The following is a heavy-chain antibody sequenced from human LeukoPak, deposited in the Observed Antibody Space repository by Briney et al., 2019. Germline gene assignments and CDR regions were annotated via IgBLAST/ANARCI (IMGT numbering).Heavy chain of an antibody. CDR2: INAGNGNT. D-gene: IGHD3-10*01. CDR1: GYTFTNYA. Sequence: ASVKVSCKASGYTFTNYAVHWVRQAPRQRLEWMGWINAGNGNTEYSQNFQDRVTITRDTSATTAYMELSSLRSEDTAVYYCARGSYFYGSGSFMGSDYWGQGTLVTVSS. CDR3: ARGSYFYGSGSFMGSDY. J-gene: IGHJ4*02. V-gene: IGHV1-3*01.